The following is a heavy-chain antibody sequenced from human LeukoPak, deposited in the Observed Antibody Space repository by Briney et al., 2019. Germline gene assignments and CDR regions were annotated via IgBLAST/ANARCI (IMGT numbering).Heavy chain of an antibody. V-gene: IGHV1-69*04. CDR3: ARSLPTYYYGSGSYSYFDY. Sequence: ASVKVPCKASGGTFSSYAISWVRQAPGQGLEWMGRIIPILGIANYAQKFQGRVTITADKSTSTAYMELSSLRSEDTAVYYCARSLPTYYYGSGSYSYFDYWVQGTLVTVSS. J-gene: IGHJ4*02. CDR2: IIPILGIA. D-gene: IGHD3-10*01. CDR1: GGTFSSYA.